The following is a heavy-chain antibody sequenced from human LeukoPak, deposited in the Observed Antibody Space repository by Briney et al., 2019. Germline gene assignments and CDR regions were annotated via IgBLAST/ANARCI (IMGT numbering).Heavy chain of an antibody. CDR3: ARVSSSWYQDWYFDL. J-gene: IGHJ2*01. D-gene: IGHD6-13*01. V-gene: IGHV4-61*02. CDR2: VSSSESP. CDR1: GDSISSGSFY. Sequence: SQTLSLTCTVSGDSISSGSFYWSWIRQAAGKGLEWIGRVSSSESPTYNPSLKSRVTMSLDTSKNQFSLKLSSVTAADTAVYYCARVSSSWYQDWYFDLWGRGTLVTVSS.